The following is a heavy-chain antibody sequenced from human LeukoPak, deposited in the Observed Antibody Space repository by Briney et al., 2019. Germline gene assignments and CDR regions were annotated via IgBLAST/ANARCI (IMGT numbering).Heavy chain of an antibody. V-gene: IGHV3-7*03. J-gene: IGHJ4*02. D-gene: IGHD3-22*01. CDR3: ARGDRDYYDSSGYYTPNDY. CDR2: IKQDGREK. Sequence: GGSLRLSCAASGFTFSSYWMSWVRQAPGKGVEWVANIKQDGREKYYVDSVKGGFTISRDNAKNSLYLQMNSLRAEDTAVYYCARGDRDYYDSSGYYTPNDYWGQGTLVTVSS. CDR1: GFTFSSYW.